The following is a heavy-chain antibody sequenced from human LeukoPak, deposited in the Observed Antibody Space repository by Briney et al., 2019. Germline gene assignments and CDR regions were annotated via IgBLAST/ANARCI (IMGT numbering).Heavy chain of an antibody. CDR2: MNPNSGNT. D-gene: IGHD3-22*01. V-gene: IGHV1-8*01. CDR3: ARGRSWRSGYSYWFDP. J-gene: IGHJ5*02. Sequence: ASVKVSCKASGYAFTSYDINWVRQATGQGLEWMGWMNPNSGNTGYAQKFQGRVTMTRNTSISTAYMELSSLRSEDTAVYYCARGRSWRSGYSYWFDPWGQGTLVTVSS. CDR1: GYAFTSYD.